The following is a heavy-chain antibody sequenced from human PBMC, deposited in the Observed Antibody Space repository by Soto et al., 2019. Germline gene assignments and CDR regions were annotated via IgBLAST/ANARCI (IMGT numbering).Heavy chain of an antibody. CDR1: GFTFSDFA. CDR2: LDGAGGST. J-gene: IGHJ6*02. CDR3: AAPRDEYGSGVSLVTYGMDI. D-gene: IGHD3-10*01. Sequence: GGSLRLSCLASGFTFSDFAMAWVRHVPGRGLEWVASLDGAGGSTYYAESVRGRFSISRDNSQNTLFLQMKRLTVDDTAIYYCAAPRDEYGSGVSLVTYGMDIWGQGTTVTVSS. V-gene: IGHV3-23*01.